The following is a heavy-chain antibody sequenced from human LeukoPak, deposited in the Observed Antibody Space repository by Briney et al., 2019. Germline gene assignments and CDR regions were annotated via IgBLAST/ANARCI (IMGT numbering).Heavy chain of an antibody. V-gene: IGHV4-61*02. CDR1: AGSLSIGSYY. CDR2: IYTSGST. CDR3: ARESCSGGSCYLDY. J-gene: IGHJ4*02. Sequence: SQTLSLTFTVSAGSLSIGSYYWSWIRQPAGKGLEWLGRIYTSGSTNYNPSLKSRVTISVDTSNNQSSLKLSSVTAADTAVYYCARESCSGGSCYLDYWGQGTLVTVSS. D-gene: IGHD2-15*01.